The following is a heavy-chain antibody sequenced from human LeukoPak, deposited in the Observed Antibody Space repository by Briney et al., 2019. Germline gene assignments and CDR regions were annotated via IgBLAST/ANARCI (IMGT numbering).Heavy chain of an antibody. D-gene: IGHD2-2*01. CDR2: ISAYNGNT. J-gene: IGHJ5*02. Sequence: ASVKVSCKASGYTFTSYGISWVRQAPGQGLEWMGWISAYNGNTNFAQKFQGRVTMTTDASTSTAYMELRSLRSDDTAVYYCVRDWSTTVPGDSWFDPWGQGTLVTVSS. CDR1: GYTFTSYG. V-gene: IGHV1-18*01. CDR3: VRDWSTTVPGDSWFDP.